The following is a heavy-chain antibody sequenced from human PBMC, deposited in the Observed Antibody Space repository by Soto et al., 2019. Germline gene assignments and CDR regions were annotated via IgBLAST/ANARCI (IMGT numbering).Heavy chain of an antibody. CDR1: GGSISSYY. J-gene: IGHJ4*02. CDR2: IYYSGST. CDR3: ARSLIDSSGYSL. Sequence: SETLSLTCTVSGGSISSYYWSWIRQPPGKGLEWIGYIYYSGSTNYNPSLKSRVTISVDTSKNQFSLKLSSVTAADTAVYYCARSLIDSSGYSLWGQGTLVTVSS. V-gene: IGHV4-59*01. D-gene: IGHD3-22*01.